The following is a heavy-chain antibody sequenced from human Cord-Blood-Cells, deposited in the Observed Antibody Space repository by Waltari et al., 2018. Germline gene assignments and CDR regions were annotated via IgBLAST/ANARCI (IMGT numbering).Heavy chain of an antibody. CDR2: IYYSGST. D-gene: IGHD7-27*01. V-gene: IGHV4-39*01. CDR3: ARLELGLDAFDI. J-gene: IGHJ3*02. CDR1: GGSISSSSYS. Sequence: QLQLQESGPGLVKPSETLSLPCTVSGGSISSSSYSWGWIRQPPGKGLEWIGSIYYSGSTYYNPSLKSRVTISVDTSKNQFSLKRSSVTAADTAVYYCARLELGLDAFDIWGQGTMVTVSS.